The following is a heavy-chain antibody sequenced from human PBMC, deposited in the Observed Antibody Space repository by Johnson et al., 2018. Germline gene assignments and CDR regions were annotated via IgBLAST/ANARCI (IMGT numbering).Heavy chain of an antibody. J-gene: IGHJ6*03. D-gene: IGHD2-2*01. CDR1: GFTFSTYW. CDR2: INSDGSST. CDR3: ARGQVAAAIRHLTLGRYYYYMDV. V-gene: IGHV3-74*01. Sequence: EVQLVESGGGLVQPGGSLRLSCAASGFTFSTYWMDWVRQVPGKGLVWVSRINSDGSSTAYADSVKGRFTISRDNAKKTLYLQMNSLRAEDTAGYYWARGQVAAAIRHLTLGRYYYYMDVWGKGTTVTVSS.